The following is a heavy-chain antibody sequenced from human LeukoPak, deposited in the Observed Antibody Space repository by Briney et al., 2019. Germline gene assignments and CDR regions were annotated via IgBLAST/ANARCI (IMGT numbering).Heavy chain of an antibody. CDR3: AREDHIVVVTAILGYYYYMDV. J-gene: IGHJ6*03. Sequence: PGGSLRLSCAASGFTFSSYSMNWVRQAPGKGLEWVSSITGSRKSIYYSDSVKGRFTISRDNAKNSLYLQMNSLRAEDTAVYYCAREDHIVVVTAILGYYYYMDVWGKGTTVTISS. V-gene: IGHV3-21*01. D-gene: IGHD2-21*02. CDR2: ITGSRKSI. CDR1: GFTFSSYS.